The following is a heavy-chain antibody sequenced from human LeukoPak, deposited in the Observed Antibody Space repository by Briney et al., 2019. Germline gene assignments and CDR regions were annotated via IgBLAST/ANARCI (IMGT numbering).Heavy chain of an antibody. J-gene: IGHJ1*01. CDR2: ISSSSSTI. D-gene: IGHD3-22*01. CDR1: GFTFSSYS. CDR3: ARDGDSSGYYYGTEYFQH. V-gene: IGHV3-48*04. Sequence: QPGGSLRLSCAASGFTFSSYSMNRVRQAPGKGLEWVSYISSSSSTIYYADSVKGRFTISRDNAKNSLYLQMNSLRAEDTAVYYCARDGDSSGYYYGTEYFQHWGQGTLVTVSS.